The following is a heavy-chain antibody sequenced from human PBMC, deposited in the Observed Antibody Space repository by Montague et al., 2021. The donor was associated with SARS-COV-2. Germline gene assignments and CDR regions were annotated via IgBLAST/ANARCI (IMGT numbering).Heavy chain of an antibody. J-gene: IGHJ3*02. V-gene: IGHV4-39*02. Sequence: SETLSLTCTVSGGSISSSNYYWDWIRQPPGKGLEWIGSIYDSGSTYYNPSLKSRVTTSVDTSKNRFSLKLSSVTAADTAVYYCARRGRKLLPVATTIGGFDIWGQGTMVTVSS. CDR3: ARRGRKLLPVATTIGGFDI. D-gene: IGHD5-12*01. CDR2: IYDSGST. CDR1: GGSISSSNYY.